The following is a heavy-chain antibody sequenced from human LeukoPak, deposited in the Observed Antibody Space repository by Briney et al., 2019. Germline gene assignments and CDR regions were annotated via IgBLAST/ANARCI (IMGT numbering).Heavy chain of an antibody. CDR1: GFTVSSNY. Sequence: PGGSLRLSCVASGFTVSSNYMSWVRQAPGKGLEWVSVIYSGGSTYYADSVKGRFTISRDNSKNTLYLQMNSLRAEDTAVYYCARDRRFLEWLLPDYYGMDVWGQGTTVTVSS. J-gene: IGHJ6*02. V-gene: IGHV3-53*01. CDR2: IYSGGST. CDR3: ARDRRFLEWLLPDYYGMDV. D-gene: IGHD3-3*01.